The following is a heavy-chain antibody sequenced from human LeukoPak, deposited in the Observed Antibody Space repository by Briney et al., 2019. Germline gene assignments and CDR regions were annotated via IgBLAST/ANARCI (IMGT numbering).Heavy chain of an antibody. CDR1: GFSLSTYG. V-gene: IGHV3-30*02. Sequence: PGGSLRLSCAASGFSLSTYGIHWVRQTPGGGPEWVTYIRFDGTSKYYATSVKGRFSISRDNSANTAYLHMSSLRPEDTALYYCARTPYSGSSLQYYHLDAWGKGTTVTVSS. CDR2: IRFDGTSK. D-gene: IGHD1-26*01. J-gene: IGHJ6*04. CDR3: ARTPYSGSSLQYYHLDA.